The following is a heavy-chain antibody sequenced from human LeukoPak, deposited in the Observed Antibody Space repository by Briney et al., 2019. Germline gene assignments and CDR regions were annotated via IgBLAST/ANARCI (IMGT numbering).Heavy chain of an antibody. CDR2: INHSGRT. CDR1: GGSFSGYY. V-gene: IGHV4-34*01. J-gene: IGHJ2*01. Sequence: SETLSLTCAVYGGSFSGYYWNWIRQPPGKGLEWIGEINHSGRTNYNPSLKSRVTISVDTSKNQFSLKLSSVTAADTAVYYCARDFGGNSSFDLWGRGTLVTVSS. CDR3: ARDFGGNSSFDL. D-gene: IGHD4-23*01.